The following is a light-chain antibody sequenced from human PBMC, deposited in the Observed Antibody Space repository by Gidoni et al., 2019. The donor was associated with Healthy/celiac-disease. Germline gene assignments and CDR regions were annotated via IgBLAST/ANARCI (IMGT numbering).Light chain of an antibody. CDR2: AAS. V-gene: IGKV1-39*01. Sequence: DIQMTQSPSSLSASVGDRVTITCRASQSISSYLNCYQQKPGKAPKLLIYAASSLQSGVPSRFSGSGSGTDFTLTISSLQPDDFATYYCQQSYSTPLTFGGGTKVEIK. CDR1: QSISSY. J-gene: IGKJ4*01. CDR3: QQSYSTPLT.